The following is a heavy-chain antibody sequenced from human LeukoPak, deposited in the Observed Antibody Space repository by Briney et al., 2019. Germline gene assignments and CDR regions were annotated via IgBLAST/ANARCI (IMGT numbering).Heavy chain of an antibody. J-gene: IGHJ4*02. V-gene: IGHV4-59*08. Sequence: SETQSLTCIGSGGSISSYYWSWIRQPPGKGLEWIGYMSKSGSTNYNPSLQSRVTTLVDTSKNQFSLKLSSATAADTAVYYCARHKSSSTWYPFDYWGQGSLLTVSS. CDR3: ARHKSSSTWYPFDY. D-gene: IGHD2-2*01. CDR1: GGSISSYY. CDR2: MSKSGST.